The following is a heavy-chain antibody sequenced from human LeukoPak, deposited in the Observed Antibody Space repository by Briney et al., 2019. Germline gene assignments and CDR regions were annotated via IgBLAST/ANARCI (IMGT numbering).Heavy chain of an antibody. J-gene: IGHJ4*02. CDR1: GGSISSYY. CDR3: ARAPYDILTGYYSFDY. Sequence: PSETLSLTCTVSGGSISSYYWSWIRQPPGKGQEWIGYIYYSGSTNYNPSLKSRVTISVDTSKNQFSLKLSSVTAADTAVYYCARAPYDILTGYYSFDYWGQGTLVTVSS. V-gene: IGHV4-59*01. CDR2: IYYSGST. D-gene: IGHD3-9*01.